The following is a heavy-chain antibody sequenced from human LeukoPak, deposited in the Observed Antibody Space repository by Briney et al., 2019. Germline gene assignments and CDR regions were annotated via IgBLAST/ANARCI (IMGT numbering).Heavy chain of an antibody. CDR1: GYTFTNNY. D-gene: IGHD4-17*01. V-gene: IGHV1-2*02. J-gene: IGHJ4*02. Sequence: ASVKVSCKASGYTFTNNYIHWVRQAPGHGLEWMGWINPNRGDTNYAQKFQGRVTMTRDTSISTAFTELTRLTSDDTAVYYCTRDLLGFATTPLSDWGQGTLVTVSS. CDR3: TRDLLGFATTPLSD. CDR2: INPNRGDT.